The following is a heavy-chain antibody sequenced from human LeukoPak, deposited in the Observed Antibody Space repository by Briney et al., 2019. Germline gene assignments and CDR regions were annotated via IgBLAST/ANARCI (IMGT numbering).Heavy chain of an antibody. J-gene: IGHJ5*02. CDR2: IYYSGST. V-gene: IGHV4-61*01. Sequence: SETLSLTCTVSGGAVSSGSYYWSWIRQPPGKGLEWIGYIYYSGSTNYNPSLKSRVTISVDTSKNQFSLKLSSVTAADTAVYYCARSTSRMGLFDPWGQGTLVTVSS. CDR3: ARSTSRMGLFDP. D-gene: IGHD2-8*01. CDR1: GGAVSSGSYY.